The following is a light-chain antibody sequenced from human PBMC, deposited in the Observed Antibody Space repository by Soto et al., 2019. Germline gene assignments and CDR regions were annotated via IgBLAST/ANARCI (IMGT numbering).Light chain of an antibody. CDR2: DAS. Sequence: DIQMTQSPPTLSASVGDRVSITCRASQSISVWLAWFQQKPGKAPKLLIYDASTLQSEVPSRFSGSGSGTEFTLTISRLQPDDFATYYCQHYNSYPYTFGQGTMLEI. CDR1: QSISVW. J-gene: IGKJ2*01. CDR3: QHYNSYPYT. V-gene: IGKV1-5*01.